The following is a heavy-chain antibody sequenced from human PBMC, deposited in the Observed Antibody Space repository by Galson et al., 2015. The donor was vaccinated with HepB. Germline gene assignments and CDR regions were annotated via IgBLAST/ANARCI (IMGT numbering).Heavy chain of an antibody. V-gene: IGHV3-15*01. CDR1: GFTFSNAW. J-gene: IGHJ4*02. CDR2: IKSKTDGGTT. CDR3: TTDPIWGSSWEDY. Sequence: SLRLSCAASGFTFSNAWMSWVRQAPGKGLEWVGRIKSKTDGGTTDYAAPVKGRFTISRDDSKNTLYLQMNSLKTEDTAVYYCTTDPIWGSSWEDYWGQGTLVTVSS. D-gene: IGHD6-13*01.